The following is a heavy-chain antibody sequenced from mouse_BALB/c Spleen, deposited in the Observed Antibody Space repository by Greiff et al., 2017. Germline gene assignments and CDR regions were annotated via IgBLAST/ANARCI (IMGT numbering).Heavy chain of an antibody. CDR2: ISSGGSYT. CDR1: GFTFSSYA. CDR3: AREGNYRYYYAMDY. V-gene: IGHV5-9-4*01. Sequence: EVQGVESGGGLVKPGGSLKLSCAASGFTFSSYAMSWVRQSPEKRLEWVAEISSGGSYTYYPDTVTGRFTISRDNAKNTLYLEMSSLRSEDTAMYYCAREGNYRYYYAMDYWGQGTSVTVSS. D-gene: IGHD2-1*01. J-gene: IGHJ4*01.